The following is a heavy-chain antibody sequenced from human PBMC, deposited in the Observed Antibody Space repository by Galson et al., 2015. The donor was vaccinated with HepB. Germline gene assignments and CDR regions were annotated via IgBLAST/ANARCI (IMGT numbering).Heavy chain of an antibody. CDR2: INSDGSST. J-gene: IGHJ3*02. Sequence: SLRLSCAASGFTFSGYWMHWVRQAPGKGLVWVSRINSDGSSTRYADSVKGRFTISRDNAKDTLYLQMNSLRDEDAAVYYCGREPWFRTPIDGVDIWGQGTMVTVSS. CDR1: GFTFSGYW. D-gene: IGHD3-9*01. CDR3: GREPWFRTPIDGVDI. V-gene: IGHV3-74*01.